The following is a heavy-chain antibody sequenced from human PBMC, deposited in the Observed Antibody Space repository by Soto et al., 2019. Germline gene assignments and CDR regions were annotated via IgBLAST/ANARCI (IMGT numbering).Heavy chain of an antibody. CDR2: ISGSGGST. D-gene: IGHD3-3*01. J-gene: IGHJ4*02. Sequence: GGSLRLSCAASGFTFSSYAMSSVRQAPGKGLEGFSAISGSGGSTYHADSVKGRFTISRDNSKNTLYLQMNSLRAEDTAVYYCASRAYYGSSKRWGQGTLVTVSS. CDR3: ASRAYYGSSKR. CDR1: GFTFSSYA. V-gene: IGHV3-23*01.